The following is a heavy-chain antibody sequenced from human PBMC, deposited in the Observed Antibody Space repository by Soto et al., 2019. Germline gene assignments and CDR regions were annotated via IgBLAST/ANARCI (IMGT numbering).Heavy chain of an antibody. CDR3: ANGCGGTCYSRIHY. D-gene: IGHD2-15*01. V-gene: IGHV3-23*01. J-gene: IGHJ4*02. Sequence: EVQLLESGGGLVQPGGSLRLSCAASGFTFSSYAMSWVLQAPGKGLEWVSGISDSGGSTYYADSVKGRFTISRDNSKNTLYLQMTSLRAEDTAVYYCANGCGGTCYSRIHYWGQGTLVTGSS. CDR2: ISDSGGST. CDR1: GFTFSSYA.